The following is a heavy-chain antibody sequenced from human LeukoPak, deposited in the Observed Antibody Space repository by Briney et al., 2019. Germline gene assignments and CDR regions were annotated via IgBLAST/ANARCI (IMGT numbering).Heavy chain of an antibody. CDR2: INHSGST. CDR1: GFTFSSYG. Sequence: GSLRLSCAASGFTFSSYGMSWIRQPPGKGLEWIGEINHSGSTNYNPSLKSRVTISVDTSKNQFSLKLSSVTAADTAVYYCARQGYSGYDWGGFDYWGQGTLVTVSS. D-gene: IGHD5-12*01. V-gene: IGHV4-34*01. CDR3: ARQGYSGYDWGGFDY. J-gene: IGHJ4*02.